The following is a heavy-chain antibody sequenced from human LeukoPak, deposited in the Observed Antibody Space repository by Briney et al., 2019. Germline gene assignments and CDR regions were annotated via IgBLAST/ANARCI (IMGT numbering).Heavy chain of an antibody. V-gene: IGHV5-51*01. CDR2: IYPGDSDS. Sequence: GESLKISCKGSGYSFTNYWIGWVRQMPGKGLEWMGIIYPGDSDSRYSPSFQGLVTISADKSVSTAYLQWSSLRASDTAIYYCARASTDNAGWHRGSFDYWGQGTLVTVSS. CDR1: GYSFTNYW. CDR3: ARASTDNAGWHRGSFDY. D-gene: IGHD6-19*01. J-gene: IGHJ4*02.